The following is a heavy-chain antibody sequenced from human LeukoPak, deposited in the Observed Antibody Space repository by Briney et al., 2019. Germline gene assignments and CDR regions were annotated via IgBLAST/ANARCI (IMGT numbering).Heavy chain of an antibody. CDR2: INTNTGNP. D-gene: IGHD2-21*01. V-gene: IGHV7-4-1*02. CDR3: ARNSVDDAFDI. Sequence: ASVKVSCKASGYTFTSYDINWVRQATGQGLEWMGWINTNTGNPTYAQGFTGRFVFSLDTSVSTAYLQISSLKAEDTAVYYCARNSVDDAFDIWGQGTMVTVSS. J-gene: IGHJ3*02. CDR1: GYTFTSYD.